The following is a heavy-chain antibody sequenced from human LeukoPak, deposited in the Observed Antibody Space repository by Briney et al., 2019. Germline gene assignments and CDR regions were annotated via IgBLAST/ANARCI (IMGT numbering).Heavy chain of an antibody. V-gene: IGHV1-24*01. CDR3: ATDQRGAGLGFGYGSGSFNGLDV. J-gene: IGHJ6*02. D-gene: IGHD3-10*01. Sequence: ASVGVSCKVSGYTLTELSIHWVRQAPGKGLEWMGGFDPEDGETIYAQKFQGRGTMTEATSTDTGYMELRSLRSEDTAVYYCATDQRGAGLGFGYGSGSFNGLDVWGPGTTVTVSS. CDR2: FDPEDGET. CDR1: GYTLTELS.